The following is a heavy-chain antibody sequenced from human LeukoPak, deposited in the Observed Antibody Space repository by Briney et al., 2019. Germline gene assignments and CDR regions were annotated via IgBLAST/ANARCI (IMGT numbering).Heavy chain of an antibody. CDR2: IIPIFGTA. Sequence: SVKVSCKASGGTFSSYAISWVRQAPGQGLEWMGGIIPIFGTANYAQKFQGRVTITANESTSTAYMELSSLRSEDTAVYYCARDLAGIVGPTWDAFDIWGQGTMVTVSS. CDR3: ARDLAGIVGPTWDAFDI. CDR1: GGTFSSYA. J-gene: IGHJ3*02. V-gene: IGHV1-69*01. D-gene: IGHD1-26*01.